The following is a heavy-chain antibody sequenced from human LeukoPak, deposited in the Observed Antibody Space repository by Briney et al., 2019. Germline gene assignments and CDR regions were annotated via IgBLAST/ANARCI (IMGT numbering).Heavy chain of an antibody. CDR2: MNPNSGNT. V-gene: IGHV1-8*01. D-gene: IGHD3-10*01. CDR1: GYTFTSYD. J-gene: IGHJ4*02. CDR3: ARGLRSDGSGSTFPFDY. Sequence: GASVKVSCKASGYTFTSYDINWVRQATGQGLEWMGWMNPNSGNTGYAQKFQGRVTMTRNTSISTAYMELSSLRSEDTAVYYCARGLRSDGSGSTFPFDYWGQGTLVTVSS.